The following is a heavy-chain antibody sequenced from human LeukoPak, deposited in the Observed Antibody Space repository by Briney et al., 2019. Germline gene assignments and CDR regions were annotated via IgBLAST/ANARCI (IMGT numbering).Heavy chain of an antibody. CDR3: ASAYCSSTSCYFWFDP. J-gene: IGHJ5*02. CDR1: GDIVSSNSAA. V-gene: IGHV6-1*01. CDR2: TYYRSKWYN. D-gene: IGHD2-2*01. Sequence: SQTLSLTCAISGDIVSSNSAAWHWIRQSPSRGLEWLGRTYYRSKWYNDYAVSVKSRITINPDTSKNQFSLQLNSVTPEDTAVYYCASAYCSSTSCYFWFDPWGQGTLVTVSS.